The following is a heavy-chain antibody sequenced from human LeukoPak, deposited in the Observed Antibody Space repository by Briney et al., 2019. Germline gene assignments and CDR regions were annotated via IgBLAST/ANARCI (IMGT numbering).Heavy chain of an antibody. J-gene: IGHJ3*02. CDR3: ARDSPPDI. CDR2: ISSSSSTI. Sequence: GGSLRLSCAASGFTFSTYSMNWVRQAPGKVLEWVSYISSSSSTIYYADSVKGRFTISRDNAKNSLYLQMNSLRAEDPAVYYCARDSPPDIWGQGTMVTVSS. CDR1: GFTFSTYS. V-gene: IGHV3-48*01.